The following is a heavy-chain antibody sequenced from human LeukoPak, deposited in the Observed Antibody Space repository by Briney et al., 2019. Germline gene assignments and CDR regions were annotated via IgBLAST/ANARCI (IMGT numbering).Heavy chain of an antibody. CDR2: IMPIFGTA. CDR1: GGTFSSYA. J-gene: IGHJ6*03. D-gene: IGHD2-21*02. Sequence: ASVKVSCKASGGTFSSYAISWVRQAPGQGLEWMGGIMPIFGTANYAQKFQGRVTITADESTSTAYMELSSLRSEDTAVYYCARGSGDPRTYYYYYMDVWGKGTTVTVSS. V-gene: IGHV1-69*13. CDR3: ARGSGDPRTYYYYYMDV.